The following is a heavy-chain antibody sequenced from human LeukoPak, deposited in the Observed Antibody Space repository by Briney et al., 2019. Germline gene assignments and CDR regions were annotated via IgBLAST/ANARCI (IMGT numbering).Heavy chain of an antibody. D-gene: IGHD5-18*01. V-gene: IGHV3-74*01. CDR3: AKDLQGVTLDY. CDR1: GFTFISYW. CDR2: ISSDGSTT. J-gene: IGHJ4*01. Sequence: GGSLRLSCAASGFTFISYWMHWVRHAPGKGLVWVSRISSDGSTTNYADSVKGRSTISRDNPKNTLYLQKNSLRAENTLVYYCAKDLQGVTLDYWGQGTLVTVSS.